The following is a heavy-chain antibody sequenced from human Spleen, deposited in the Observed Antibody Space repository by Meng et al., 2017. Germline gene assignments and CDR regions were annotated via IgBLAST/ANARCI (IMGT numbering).Heavy chain of an antibody. CDR2: IDPKSGDT. V-gene: IGHV1-2*06. CDR1: GYTFPDYW. CDR3: ARDEDISAAGKLFGDY. Sequence: QVPLVQSGAEVKKPGASVQVSCKAFGYTFPDYWLHWVRRAPGQGLEWMGRIDPKSGDTHYAQRFQGRVTMTGDTSISTAYMELSGLRSDDTAMYYCARDEDISAAGKLFGDYWGQGTLVTVSS. D-gene: IGHD6-13*01. J-gene: IGHJ4*02.